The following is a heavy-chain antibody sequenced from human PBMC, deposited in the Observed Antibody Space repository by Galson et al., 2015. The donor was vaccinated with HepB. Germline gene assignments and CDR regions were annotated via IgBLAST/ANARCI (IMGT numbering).Heavy chain of an antibody. D-gene: IGHD6-13*01. V-gene: IGHV1-46*03. CDR2: INPSGGST. J-gene: IGHJ6*04. Sequence: SLKVSCKASGYTFTSYYMHWVRQAPGQGLEWMGIINPSGGSTSYAQKIEGRVTMTRDTSMSTFYMVLSSLRSEDTAVYYCARARAAGRDGMDVWGEGTTVTVSS. CDR1: GYTFTSYY. CDR3: ARARAAGRDGMDV.